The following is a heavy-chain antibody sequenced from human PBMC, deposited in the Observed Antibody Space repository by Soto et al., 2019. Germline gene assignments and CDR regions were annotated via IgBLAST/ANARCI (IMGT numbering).Heavy chain of an antibody. V-gene: IGHV3-30*03. J-gene: IGHJ6*02. Sequence: VQLVESGGGLIQPGGSLRLSCAASGFTVSSNYMSWVRQAPGKGLEWVAVISYDGSNKYYADSVKGRFTISRDNSKNTLYLQMNSLRAEDTAVYYCARDSTDYGMDVWGQGTTVTVSS. CDR1: GFTVSSNY. CDR2: ISYDGSNK. CDR3: ARDSTDYGMDV.